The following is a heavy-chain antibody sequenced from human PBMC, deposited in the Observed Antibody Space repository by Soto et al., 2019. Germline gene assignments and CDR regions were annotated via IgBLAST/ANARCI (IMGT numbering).Heavy chain of an antibody. J-gene: IGHJ6*02. V-gene: IGHV1-8*01. D-gene: IGHD6-25*01. Sequence: QVQLVQSGAEVKKPGASVKVSCKASGYTFTSYDISWVRQATGQGLEWMGWMNPNSGNTGFAQKFQGRVTMTRNTSISTAYMDLSSLSSEDTAVYYCARERAHYGMDVWGQGTTVTVSS. CDR3: ARERAHYGMDV. CDR1: GYTFTSYD. CDR2: MNPNSGNT.